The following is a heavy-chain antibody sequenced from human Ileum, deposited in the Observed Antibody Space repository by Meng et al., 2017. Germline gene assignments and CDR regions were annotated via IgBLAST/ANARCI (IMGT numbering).Heavy chain of an antibody. J-gene: IGHJ4*02. V-gene: IGHV3-7*01. Sequence: GGSLRLSCAASGFSFSDFWMSWVRQAPGKGLEWVANIKGDGSDKKYVDSVKGRFIISRDNAKNSLYLQINSLRVEDAAVYYCVRDYAGYWGQGTLVTFPS. CDR3: VRDYAGY. CDR2: IKGDGSDK. CDR1: GFSFSDFW. D-gene: IGHD2-2*01.